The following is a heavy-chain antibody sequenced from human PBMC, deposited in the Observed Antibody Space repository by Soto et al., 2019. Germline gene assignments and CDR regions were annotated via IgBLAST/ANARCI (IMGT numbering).Heavy chain of an antibody. D-gene: IGHD1-26*01. CDR2: ISTYNGNT. CDR1: GYTFTSYG. J-gene: IGHJ6*02. Sequence: QVQLVQSGAEVKKPGASVKVSCKASGYTFTSYGISWVRQAPGQGLEWMGWISTYNGNTNYAQKLQGRVTMTTDTSTSTADMELRSLRSDDTAVYYCARVGSLWEGGYYYYYGMDVWGQGTTVTVSS. V-gene: IGHV1-18*01. CDR3: ARVGSLWEGGYYYYYGMDV.